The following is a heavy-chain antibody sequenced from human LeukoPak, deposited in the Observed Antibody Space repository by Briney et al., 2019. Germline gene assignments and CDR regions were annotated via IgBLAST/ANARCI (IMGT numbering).Heavy chain of an antibody. V-gene: IGHV4-34*01. J-gene: IGHJ4*02. CDR1: GGSFSDYY. CDR3: ARGLHYYDSSGYHSPFDY. Sequence: SETLSLTCAVYGGSFSDYYWSWIRQPPGKGLEWIEEINHSGSTNYNPSLKSRVTISVDTSKNQFSLKLSSVTAADTAVYYCARGLHYYDSSGYHSPFDYWGQGTLVTVSS. D-gene: IGHD3-22*01. CDR2: INHSGST.